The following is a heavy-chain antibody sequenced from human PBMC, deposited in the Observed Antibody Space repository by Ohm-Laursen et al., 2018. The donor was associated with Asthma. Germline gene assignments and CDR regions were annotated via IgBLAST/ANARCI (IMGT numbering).Heavy chain of an antibody. V-gene: IGHV3-21*01. D-gene: IGHD6-19*01. Sequence: GSLRLSCAASGYTFSRYSIHWVRQIPGEGLEWVASISTASTFIYYADSVRGRFTTSRDNAKNSLYLQMNSLRAEDTAVYYCARVGIAVVAVQADYWGQGTLVTVSS. J-gene: IGHJ4*02. CDR2: ISTASTFI. CDR1: GYTFSRYS. CDR3: ARVGIAVVAVQADY.